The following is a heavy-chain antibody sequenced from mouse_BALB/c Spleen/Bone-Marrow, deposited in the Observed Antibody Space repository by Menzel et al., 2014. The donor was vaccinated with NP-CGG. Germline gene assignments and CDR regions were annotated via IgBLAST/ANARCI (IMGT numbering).Heavy chain of an antibody. V-gene: IGHV5-9-3*01. CDR2: ISSSGSYT. CDR1: GFTFSTYA. D-gene: IGHD2-4*01. CDR3: SRLRMITTYFDV. J-gene: IGHJ1*01. Sequence: EVQRVESGGGLAKPGGSLQLSCAASGFTFSTYAMSWVRQTPEKRLEWVATISSSGSYTYYPDSVKGRFTISRDNAKNTLYLQMSSLRSEDTAMFYCSRLRMITTYFDVRGAGTTVTVSS.